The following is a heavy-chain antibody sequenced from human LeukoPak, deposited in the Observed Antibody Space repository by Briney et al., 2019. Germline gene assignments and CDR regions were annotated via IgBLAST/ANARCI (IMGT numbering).Heavy chain of an antibody. V-gene: IGHV3-23*01. Sequence: GGSLRLSCAASGFTFSSYWMSWVRQAPGKGLHWLSAISANGINTYYADSVKGRFTISRDNSKNTLYLQMNSLRAEDTAVYYCAKDAINYYYYYMDVWGKGTTVTVSS. J-gene: IGHJ6*03. CDR1: GFTFSSYW. CDR2: ISANGINT. CDR3: AKDAINYYYYYMDV.